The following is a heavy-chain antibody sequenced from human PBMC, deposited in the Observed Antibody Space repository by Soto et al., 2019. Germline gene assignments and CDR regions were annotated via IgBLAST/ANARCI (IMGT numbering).Heavy chain of an antibody. J-gene: IGHJ4*02. D-gene: IGHD6-19*01. CDR2: TDYSGNT. CDR3: ARLSGSGWYTLGY. Sequence: QVQLQESGPGLVKPSETLSLTCSASGGSMNNYYWSWIRQPPGKGLEWIGYTDYSGNTNYNPSLKSRVTISVDTSRNQFSRKLSSVNTADTAVYYCARLSGSGWYTLGYWGQRTLVTVSS. V-gene: IGHV4-59*08. CDR1: GGSMNNYY.